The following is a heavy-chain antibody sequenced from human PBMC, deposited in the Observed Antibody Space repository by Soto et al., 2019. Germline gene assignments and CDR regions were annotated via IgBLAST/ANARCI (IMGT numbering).Heavy chain of an antibody. J-gene: IGHJ5*01. CDR1: GDSISTVDYF. Sequence: SETLSLTCSVSGDSISTVDYFWAWIRQPPGQALEYIGYIYKSTTTYYNPSFESRVAISLDTSKGQFSLTVTSVTAADTAVYFCARGRYCLTGRCFPNWFDSWGQGTLVTVSS. CDR2: IYKSTTT. D-gene: IGHD2-15*01. V-gene: IGHV4-30-4*01. CDR3: ARGRYCLTGRCFPNWFDS.